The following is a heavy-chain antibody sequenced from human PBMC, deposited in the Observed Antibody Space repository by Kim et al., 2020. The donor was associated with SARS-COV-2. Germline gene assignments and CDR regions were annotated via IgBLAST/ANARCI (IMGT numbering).Heavy chain of an antibody. Sequence: SETLSLTCTVSGGSISSSSYYWGWIRQPPGKGLEWIGSIYYSGSTYYNPSLKSRVTISVDTSKNQFSLKLSSVTAADTAVYYCARDGGPGYYDFWSGYYNWFDPWGQGTLVTVSS. CDR3: ARDGGPGYYDFWSGYYNWFDP. J-gene: IGHJ5*02. CDR2: IYYSGST. D-gene: IGHD3-3*01. V-gene: IGHV4-39*07. CDR1: GGSISSSSYY.